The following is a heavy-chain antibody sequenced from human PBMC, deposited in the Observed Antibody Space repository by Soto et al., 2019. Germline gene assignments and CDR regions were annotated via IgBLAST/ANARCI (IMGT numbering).Heavy chain of an antibody. J-gene: IGHJ4*02. CDR1: GFTFSIYA. Sequence: PGRSLRLSCAASGFTFSIYAMTWVRQSPGKGLEWVSSMSRTGDNTYYADSVKGRFTISRDNSKNTLYLQMNSLRAEDTAIYYCAKDQSNSNPLYYFDFWGPGTLVTVSS. D-gene: IGHD3-22*01. CDR3: AKDQSNSNPLYYFDF. V-gene: IGHV3-23*01. CDR2: MSRTGDNT.